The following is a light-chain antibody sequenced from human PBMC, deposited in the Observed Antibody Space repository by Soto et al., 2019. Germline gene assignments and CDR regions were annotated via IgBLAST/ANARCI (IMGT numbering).Light chain of an antibody. Sequence: DIQMTQSPSTLSASVGDRVTITCRASESISTWLAWYQQKPGKAPKLLIYMASTLESGVPSRFSGTASGTEFTLTISSLQPDDFASYYCQQHYSYPATFGQGTKVEVK. CDR3: QQHYSYPAT. CDR1: ESISTW. V-gene: IGKV1-5*03. J-gene: IGKJ1*01. CDR2: MAS.